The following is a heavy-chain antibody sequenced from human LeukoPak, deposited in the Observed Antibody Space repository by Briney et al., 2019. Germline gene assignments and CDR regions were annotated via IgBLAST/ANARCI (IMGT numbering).Heavy chain of an antibody. Sequence: GGSLRLSCAASGVTFYDYGMSWGREAPGQGLEWGSGINWNGGSTGYADSVKGRFTISRDNAKNSLYLQMNSLRVEDTALYYCARVQRELMWYYFDYWGQVTLVTVAS. CDR1: GVTFYDYG. D-gene: IGHD1-1*01. J-gene: IGHJ4*02. CDR2: INWNGGST. V-gene: IGHV3-20*04. CDR3: ARVQRELMWYYFDY.